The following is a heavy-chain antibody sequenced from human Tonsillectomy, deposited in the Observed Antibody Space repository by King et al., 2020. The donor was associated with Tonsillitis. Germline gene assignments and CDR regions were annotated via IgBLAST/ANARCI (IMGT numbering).Heavy chain of an antibody. CDR2: IKSKTDGGTT. J-gene: IGHJ4*02. D-gene: IGHD6-13*01. CDR1: GFTFSNTW. Sequence: VQLVESGGNLVKPGGSLRLSCAASGFTFSNTWMSWVRQAPGKGLEWVGRIKSKTDGGTTDYAAPVEGRFNISRDDSKNTLYLQMNSLKTEDTAVYYCTPGIAAAGTADYWGQGTLVTVSS. CDR3: TPGIAAAGTADY. V-gene: IGHV3-15*01.